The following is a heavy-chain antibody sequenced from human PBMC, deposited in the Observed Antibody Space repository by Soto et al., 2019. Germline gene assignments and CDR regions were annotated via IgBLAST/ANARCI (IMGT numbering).Heavy chain of an antibody. CDR3: ARQYCSSTSCYFDY. V-gene: IGHV4-34*01. Sequence: PSETLSLTCAVYGGSFSGYYCSWIRQPPGKGLEWIGEINHSGSTNYNPSLKSRVTISVDTSKNQFSLKLSSVTAADTAVYYCARQYCSSTSCYFDYWGQGTLVTVSS. J-gene: IGHJ4*02. D-gene: IGHD2-2*01. CDR2: INHSGST. CDR1: GGSFSGYY.